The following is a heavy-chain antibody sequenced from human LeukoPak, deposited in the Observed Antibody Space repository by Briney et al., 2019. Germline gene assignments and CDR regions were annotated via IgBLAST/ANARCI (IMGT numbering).Heavy chain of an antibody. D-gene: IGHD2-15*01. V-gene: IGHV1-2*02. CDR2: INPNSGGT. CDR1: GYTFTGYY. Sequence: ASVKVSCKASGYTFTGYYMHWVRQTPGQGLEWMGWINPNSGGTNYAQKFQGRVTMTRDTSISTAYMELSRLRSDDTAVYYCARGGVLAATGHNWFDPWGQGSLVTVSS. J-gene: IGHJ5*02. CDR3: ARGGVLAATGHNWFDP.